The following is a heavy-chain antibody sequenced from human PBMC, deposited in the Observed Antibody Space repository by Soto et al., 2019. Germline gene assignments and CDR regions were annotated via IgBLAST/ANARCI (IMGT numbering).Heavy chain of an antibody. D-gene: IGHD5-18*01. CDR3: ASGYSYGSVGAAFDI. CDR1: GYSFTSYW. V-gene: IGHV5-51*01. CDR2: IYPGDSDT. J-gene: IGHJ3*02. Sequence: GESLKISCKGSGYSFTSYWIGWVRQMPGKGLEWMGIIYPGDSDTRYSPSFQGQVTISADKSISTAYLQWSSLKASDTAMYYCASGYSYGSVGAAFDIWGQGTMVIASS.